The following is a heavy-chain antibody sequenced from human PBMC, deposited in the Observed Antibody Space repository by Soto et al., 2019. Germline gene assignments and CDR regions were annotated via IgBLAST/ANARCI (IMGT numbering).Heavy chain of an antibody. J-gene: IGHJ4*03. Sequence: GASAKASCKASGYTFTNQYIHWAQQAPGQGLEWMGVINPTGGRASYAPKFQGRVTLTRDTSTSTAYMELSSLRSDDTAVYFCSRLTTMVREINDDPFDFWGQGTLVTVSS. CDR2: INPTGGRA. CDR1: GYTFTNQY. CDR3: SRLTTMVREINDDPFDF. D-gene: IGHD3-10*01. V-gene: IGHV1-46*03.